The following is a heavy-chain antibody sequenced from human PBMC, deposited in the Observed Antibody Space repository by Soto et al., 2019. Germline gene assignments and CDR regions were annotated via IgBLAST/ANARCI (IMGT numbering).Heavy chain of an antibody. CDR3: TTRYGSGSLGVH. CDR2: IRSKANSYAT. Sequence: GGSLRLSCAASGFTSSGSAMHWVRQASGKGLEWVGRIRSKANSYATAYAASVKGRFTISRDDSKNTAYLQMNSLKTEDTAVYYCTTRYGSGSLGVHWGQGTLVTSPQ. V-gene: IGHV3-73*01. D-gene: IGHD3-10*01. J-gene: IGHJ4*02. CDR1: GFTSSGSA.